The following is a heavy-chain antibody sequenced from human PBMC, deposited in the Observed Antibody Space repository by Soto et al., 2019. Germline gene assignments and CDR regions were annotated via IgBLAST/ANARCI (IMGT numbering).Heavy chain of an antibody. J-gene: IGHJ4*02. CDR3: TTYFGYDSSGYYTIGPY. D-gene: IGHD3-22*01. CDR1: GFTFSGAS. V-gene: IGHV3-73*01. CDR2: IKGKTNNYAT. Sequence: GGSLRLSCAASGFTFSGASMHWVRQASGKGLEWLGHIKGKTNNYATAYAASVKGRFTISRDDSQNTAYLQMNSLKTEDTAVYYCTTYFGYDSSGYYTIGPYWGQGTLVTVSS.